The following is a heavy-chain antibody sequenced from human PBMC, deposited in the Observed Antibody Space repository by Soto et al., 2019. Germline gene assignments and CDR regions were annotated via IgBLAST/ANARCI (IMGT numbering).Heavy chain of an antibody. V-gene: IGHV2-26*01. CDR1: GFSLSNARMG. J-gene: IGHJ4*02. D-gene: IGHD2-21*02. CDR2: IFSNDEK. Sequence: QVTLKESGPVLLKPTETLTLTCTVSGFSLSNARMGVSWIRQPPGKALEWLAHIFSNDEKSYSTSLKSRLTISKHTPTCQVVHRMTNIDPVDTATYYCARLSVYCGGDCYPFDYCGQGTLVTVSS. CDR3: ARLSVYCGGDCYPFDY.